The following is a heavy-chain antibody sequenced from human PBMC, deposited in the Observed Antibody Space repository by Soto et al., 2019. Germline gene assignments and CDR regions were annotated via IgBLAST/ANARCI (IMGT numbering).Heavy chain of an antibody. CDR3: ARQNVLLWFGELIPGPAEFDY. CDR1: GGSISSSSYY. D-gene: IGHD3-10*01. CDR2: IYYSGST. Sequence: SETLSLTCTVSGGSISSSSYYWGWIRQPPGKGLEWIGSIYYSGSTYYNPSLKSRVTISVDTSKNQFSLKLSSVTAADTAVYYCARQNVLLWFGELIPGPAEFDYWGQGTLVTVSS. J-gene: IGHJ4*02. V-gene: IGHV4-39*01.